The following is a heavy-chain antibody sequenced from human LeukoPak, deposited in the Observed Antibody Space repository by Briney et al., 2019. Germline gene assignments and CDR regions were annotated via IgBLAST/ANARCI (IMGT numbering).Heavy chain of an antibody. CDR2: IYYSGST. D-gene: IGHD6-19*01. CDR1: VGSISSSYY. CDR3: ARTGYSTGWDRFSFVY. J-gene: IGHJ4*02. Sequence: SETLSLTCTVSVGSISSSYYWGWIRQPPGKGLEWIGGIYYSGSTYYNPSLKSRVTISIDTSKNQFSLKLTSVTAADTAVYYCARTGYSTGWDRFSFVYWGQGTLVTVSS. V-gene: IGHV4-39*01.